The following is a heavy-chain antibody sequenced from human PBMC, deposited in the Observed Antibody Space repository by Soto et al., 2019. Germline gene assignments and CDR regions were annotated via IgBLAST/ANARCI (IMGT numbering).Heavy chain of an antibody. CDR2: ISGSGGST. CDR1: GCTFISYA. Sequence: PGGSQRLSWAASGCTFISYARSWVSKATGKGLEWVSAISGSGGSTYYADSVKGRFTISRDNSKNTLYLQMNSLRAEDTAVYYCAKEYAFYYGSGSSDYFDYWGQGTLVTVSS. CDR3: AKEYAFYYGSGSSDYFDY. D-gene: IGHD3-10*01. J-gene: IGHJ4*02. V-gene: IGHV3-23*01.